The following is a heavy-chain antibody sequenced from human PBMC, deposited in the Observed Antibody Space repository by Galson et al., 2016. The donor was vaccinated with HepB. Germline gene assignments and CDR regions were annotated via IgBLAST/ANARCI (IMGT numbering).Heavy chain of an antibody. J-gene: IGHJ4*02. CDR3: AKDRTCYSSSWYSDY. V-gene: IGHV3-23*01. D-gene: IGHD6-13*01. CDR1: GFTFSSYA. Sequence: SLRLSCAASGFTFSSYAMSWVRQAPGKGLEWVSAISGRVGSTYYADSVKGRFTISRDNSKNTLYLQMNSLRAEDTAVYYCAKDRTCYSSSWYSDYWGQGTLVTVSS. CDR2: ISGRVGST.